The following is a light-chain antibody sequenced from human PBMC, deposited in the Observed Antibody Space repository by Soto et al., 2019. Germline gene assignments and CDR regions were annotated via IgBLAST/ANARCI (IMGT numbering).Light chain of an antibody. CDR2: DVS. J-gene: IGKJ2*01. V-gene: IGKV3-11*01. Sequence: EIVLTQSPGTLSLSPGERATLSCRASQNVSNFLAWYRQRPGQVPRLLIYDVSNRATGFPARFSASGSATDFTLIISTLEPEDFAVYYCQQRNKWPYTFGQGTKLEIK. CDR3: QQRNKWPYT. CDR1: QNVSNF.